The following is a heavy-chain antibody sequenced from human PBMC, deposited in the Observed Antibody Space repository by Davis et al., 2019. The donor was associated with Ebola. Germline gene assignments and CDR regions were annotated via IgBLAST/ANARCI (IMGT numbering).Heavy chain of an antibody. CDR2: ISSSGSTI. CDR3: ARDPTEWLLLYGYFDL. J-gene: IGHJ2*01. V-gene: IGHV3-11*01. Sequence: SLKISCAASGFTFSDYYMSWMRQAPRKGLEWVSCISSSGSTIYYADSVKGRFTISRDNAKNSLYLQMNSLRAEDTAVYYCARDPTEWLLLYGYFDLWGRGTLVTVSS. CDR1: GFTFSDYY. D-gene: IGHD3-22*01.